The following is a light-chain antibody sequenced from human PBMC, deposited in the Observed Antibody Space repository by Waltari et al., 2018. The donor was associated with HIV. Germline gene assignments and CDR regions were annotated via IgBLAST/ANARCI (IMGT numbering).Light chain of an antibody. CDR2: DND. V-gene: IGLV1-51*01. CDR1: TSNIGNGF. J-gene: IGLJ1*01. Sequence: QSLLTQPPSVSAAPGQKVTIPCSGTTSNIGNGFVSWYQQRPGTTPQLLIYDNDKRPSGIPDRFSGSQSGTSATLDITGLQTGDEADYYCGTWDTSLYSYVFATGSKVTVL. CDR3: GTWDTSLYSYV.